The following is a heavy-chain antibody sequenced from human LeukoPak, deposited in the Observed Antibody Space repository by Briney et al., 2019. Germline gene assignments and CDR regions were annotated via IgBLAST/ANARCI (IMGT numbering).Heavy chain of an antibody. J-gene: IGHJ4*02. CDR1: GFTVSSSY. CDR3: ASQSRYYFDF. CDR2: IYSGGST. V-gene: IGHV3-53*01. Sequence: GGSLRLSCAASGFTVSSSYMSWVRQAPGKGLEWVSIIYSGGSTFYADSVKGRFTISRDNSENTVFLQMNSLRAEDTAVYYCASQSRYYFDFWGQGTLVTVSS.